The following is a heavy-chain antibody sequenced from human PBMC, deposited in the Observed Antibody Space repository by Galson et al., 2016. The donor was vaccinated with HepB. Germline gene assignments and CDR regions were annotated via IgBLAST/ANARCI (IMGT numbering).Heavy chain of an antibody. V-gene: IGHV1-18*01. CDR1: GYNFTNNG. D-gene: IGHD5-24*01. J-gene: IGHJ5*01. CDR3: ATDVQFGFAS. CDR2: ISAKSGDT. Sequence: SVKVSCKASGYNFTNNGISWVRQAPGQGLEWLGWISAKSGDTDHATKFQGRVTLTRDKPTSTVYMQLTSLRSDDTAMYYCATDVQFGFASWGQGALVAVSS.